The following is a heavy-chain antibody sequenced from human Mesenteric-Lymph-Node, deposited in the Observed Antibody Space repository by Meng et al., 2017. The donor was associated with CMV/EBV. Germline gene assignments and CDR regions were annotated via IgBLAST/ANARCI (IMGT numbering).Heavy chain of an antibody. CDR2: MYPGNSDT. V-gene: IGHV5-51*01. CDR1: GYRFSRHW. Sequence: GESLKISCQASGYRFSRHWIGWVRQIPGKGLEWLGIMYPGNSDTRYSPSFQGQVTISVDKSTSTAYLKWSSLKASDTAIYYCARRVAATDLTGYYGMDVWGQGTSVTVSS. D-gene: IGHD2-2*03. CDR3: ARRVAATDLTGYYGMDV. J-gene: IGHJ6*02.